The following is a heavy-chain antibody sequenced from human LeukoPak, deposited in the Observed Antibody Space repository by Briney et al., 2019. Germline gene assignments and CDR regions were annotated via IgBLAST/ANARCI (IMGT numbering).Heavy chain of an antibody. CDR2: ISGSGGST. CDR3: AKDLVANQLLDW. J-gene: IGHJ4*02. CDR1: GFTFSSYA. Sequence: GGSLRLSYAASGFTFSSYAMSWVRQAPGKGLEWVSAISGSGGSTYYADSVKGRFTISRDNSKNTLYLQMNSLRAEDTAVYYCAKDLVANQLLDWWGQGTLVTVSS. D-gene: IGHD2-2*01. V-gene: IGHV3-23*01.